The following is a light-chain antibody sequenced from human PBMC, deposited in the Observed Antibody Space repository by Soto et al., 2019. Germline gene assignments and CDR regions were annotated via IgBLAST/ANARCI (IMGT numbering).Light chain of an antibody. Sequence: EIVMTRSPATLSLSPGERSTLSFMSSQSVSNNLAWYQQKPGQAPRLLVYGASTRATDIPARFSGGGSGTDFTLTISSLEPEDFAFYYCQQRSNWPPWTFGQGTKVDIK. J-gene: IGKJ1*01. CDR1: QSVSNN. V-gene: IGKV3-11*01. CDR2: GAS. CDR3: QQRSNWPPWT.